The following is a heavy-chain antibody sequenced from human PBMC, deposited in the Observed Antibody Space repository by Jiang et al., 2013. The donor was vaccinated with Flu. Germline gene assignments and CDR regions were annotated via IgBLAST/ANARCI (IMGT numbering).Heavy chain of an antibody. CDR2: SYDGSNK. D-gene: IGHD3-22*01. V-gene: IGHV3-30-3*01. Sequence: SYDGSNKYYADSVKGRFTISRDNSKNTLYLQMNSLRAEDTAVYYCARDLAVVIPNYYYYGMDVWGQGTTVTVSS. CDR3: ARDLAVVIPNYYYYGMDV. J-gene: IGHJ6*02.